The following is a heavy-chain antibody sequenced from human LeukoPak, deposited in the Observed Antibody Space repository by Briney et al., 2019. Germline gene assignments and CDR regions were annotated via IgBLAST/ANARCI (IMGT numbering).Heavy chain of an antibody. D-gene: IGHD6-6*01. Sequence: PSETLSLTCTVSGVSITTYYWGWLRQPPGKGLEWIGSIYHSGSTYYNPSLKSRVTISVDTSKNQFSLKLSSVTAADTAVYYCARGYFFRIAARPNWFDPWGQGTLVTVSS. CDR1: GVSITTYY. V-gene: IGHV4-38-2*02. J-gene: IGHJ5*02. CDR3: ARGYFFRIAARPNWFDP. CDR2: IYHSGST.